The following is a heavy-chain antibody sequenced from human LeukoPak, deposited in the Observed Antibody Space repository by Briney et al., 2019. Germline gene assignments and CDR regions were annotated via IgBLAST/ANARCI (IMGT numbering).Heavy chain of an antibody. Sequence: ASVKVSCKVSGYTLTELSMFWVRQAPGKGLEWMGGFDPEDGETIYAQNFQDRVTMTEDTSTDTAYMELSSLRSEDTAIYYCATVNGYDAFDIWGQGTMVTVSS. CDR2: FDPEDGET. CDR3: ATVNGYDAFDI. D-gene: IGHD2-15*01. CDR1: GYTLTELS. J-gene: IGHJ3*02. V-gene: IGHV1-24*01.